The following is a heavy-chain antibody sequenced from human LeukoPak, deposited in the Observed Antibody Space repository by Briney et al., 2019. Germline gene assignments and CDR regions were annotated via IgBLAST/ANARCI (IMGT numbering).Heavy chain of an antibody. V-gene: IGHV7-4-1*02. D-gene: IGHD3-22*01. CDR3: ARLTYYYDSSGWTFDY. Sequence: GASVKVSCKASGYTFTNYGMNWVRQAPGQGLEWMGRINTNTGNPTYAQGFTGRFVFSLDTSVSTAYLQISSLKAEDTAVYYCARLTYYYDSSGWTFDYWGQGTLVTVSS. CDR1: GYTFTNYG. J-gene: IGHJ4*02. CDR2: INTNTGNP.